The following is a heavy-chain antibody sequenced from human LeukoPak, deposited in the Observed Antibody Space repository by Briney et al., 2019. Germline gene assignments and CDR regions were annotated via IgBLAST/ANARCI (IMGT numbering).Heavy chain of an antibody. J-gene: IGHJ4*02. CDR2: ISGYNGNT. CDR1: GYTFTTYG. D-gene: IGHD1-14*01. CDR3: ARGNHLSYFDY. V-gene: IGHV1-18*01. Sequence: ASVKVSCKASGYTFTTYGISWVRQAPGQGLEWMGWISGYNGNTNYAQKFQGRVTMTTDTSTNTAYMDLRSLRSDDTAVYYCARGNHLSYFDYWGQGTLVTVSS.